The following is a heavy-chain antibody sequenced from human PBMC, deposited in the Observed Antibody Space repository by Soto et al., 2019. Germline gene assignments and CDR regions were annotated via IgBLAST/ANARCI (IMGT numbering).Heavy chain of an antibody. V-gene: IGHV4-39*01. CDR1: GGSISSSSYF. J-gene: IGHJ5*02. Sequence: SETLSLTCTFSGGSISSSSYFWGWIRQPPGKGLEWIGSIYHSGSTSDNPSLRSRVTISVDTSKNQFSLNLSSVTAADTAVYFCARHAGYSSGRRWFDPWGQGTLVTVSS. CDR3: ARHAGYSSGRRWFDP. CDR2: IYHSGST. D-gene: IGHD3-22*01.